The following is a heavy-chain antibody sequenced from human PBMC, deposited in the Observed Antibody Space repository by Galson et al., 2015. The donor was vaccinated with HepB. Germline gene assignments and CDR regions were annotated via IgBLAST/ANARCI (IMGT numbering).Heavy chain of an antibody. J-gene: IGHJ4*02. V-gene: IGHV3-15*01. CDR2: IKSKTDGGTT. Sequence: SLRLSCAASGFTFTNAWMSWVRQAPGKGLEWVGRIKSKTDGGTTDYAAPVKGRFTISRDDSKNTLYLQMDSLKTEDTAVYYCTTGHDILTGQKQTDYWGQGTLVTVSS. CDR1: GFTFTNAW. CDR3: TTGHDILTGQKQTDY. D-gene: IGHD3-9*01.